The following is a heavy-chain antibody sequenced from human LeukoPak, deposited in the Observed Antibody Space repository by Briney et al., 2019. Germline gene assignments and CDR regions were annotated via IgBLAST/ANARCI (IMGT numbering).Heavy chain of an antibody. CDR2: INRDRSEK. CDR1: GFTFSSYS. CDR3: ARDHCSSSSCYTYYGMEL. Sequence: PGGSLRLSCAASGFTFSSYSMNWVRQVPGKGLEWVANINRDRSEKSYVDSVKGRFTISRDNAKNSLYLQMNSLRAEDTAVYYCARDHCSSSSCYTYYGMELWGQGTTVTVSS. V-gene: IGHV3-7*01. D-gene: IGHD2-2*02. J-gene: IGHJ6*02.